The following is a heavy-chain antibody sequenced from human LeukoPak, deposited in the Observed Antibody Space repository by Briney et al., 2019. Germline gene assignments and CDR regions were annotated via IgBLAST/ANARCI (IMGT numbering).Heavy chain of an antibody. V-gene: IGHV3-23*01. CDR2: ISGSGGST. CDR1: GFTFSSYA. Sequence: PGGSLRLSCAASGFTFSSYAMSWVRQAPGKGLEWVSAISGSGGSTYYADSVKGRFTISRDNSKNTLYLQMNSLRAEDTAVYYCASRKGAYYRLGEGYGMDVWGQGTTVTVSS. J-gene: IGHJ6*02. CDR3: ASRKGAYYRLGEGYGMDV. D-gene: IGHD3-10*01.